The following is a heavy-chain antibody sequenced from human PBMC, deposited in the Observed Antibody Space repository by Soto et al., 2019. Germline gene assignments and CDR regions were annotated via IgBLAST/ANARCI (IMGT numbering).Heavy chain of an antibody. CDR3: ARDAPTHPYSTRDF. Sequence: ASVKVSCKASGYTFSGYYMHWVRQAPGQGLEWMGWINPNNGGTNYAQKFQGRVTMTRDTSISTAYMELSRLRSDDTAVHHCARDAPTHPYSTRDFWGQGPLVTVP. J-gene: IGHJ4*02. CDR1: GYTFSGYY. CDR2: INPNNGGT. V-gene: IGHV1-2*02. D-gene: IGHD6-13*01.